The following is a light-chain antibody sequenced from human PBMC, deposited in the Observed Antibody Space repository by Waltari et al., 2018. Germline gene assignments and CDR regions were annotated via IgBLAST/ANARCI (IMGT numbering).Light chain of an antibody. CDR2: MAS. CDR1: QSVGTW. CDR3: QQYSSFST. J-gene: IGKJ2*01. V-gene: IGKV1-5*03. Sequence: DIQMTQSPSTLSASVGDRVTISCRASQSVGTWLAWYQQRPGKAPKLLIYMASSLDSGVPSRFSGSGSGTDLTLTISSLQPDDFATYSCQQYSSFSTFGQGT.